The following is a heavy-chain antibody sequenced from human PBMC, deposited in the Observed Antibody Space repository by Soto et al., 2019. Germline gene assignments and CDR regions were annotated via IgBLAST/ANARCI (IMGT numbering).Heavy chain of an antibody. J-gene: IGHJ6*02. D-gene: IGHD5-18*01. Sequence: ASVKVSCKASGYTFTSYDINWVRQATGQGLEWMGWMNPNSGNTGYAQKFQGRVTMTRNTSISTAYMELSSLRSEDTAVYYCARVSTAMVLYYYYYYGMDVWGQGTTVTVCS. V-gene: IGHV1-8*01. CDR2: MNPNSGNT. CDR3: ARVSTAMVLYYYYYYGMDV. CDR1: GYTFTSYD.